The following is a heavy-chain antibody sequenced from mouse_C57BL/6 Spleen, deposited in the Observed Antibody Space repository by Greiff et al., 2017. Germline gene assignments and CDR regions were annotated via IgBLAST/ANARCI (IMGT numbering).Heavy chain of an antibody. CDR3: TSNANWFAY. Sequence: EVNLLQSGAGLVQPGASMKLSCAASGFTFTDSWMDWVRQSPEKGLEWVAEISNKANNHPTYYAESVKGRFTISRNDSKISVYLQITSLRAEDSGIYDGTSNANWFAYWGQGTLETVSA. J-gene: IGHJ3*01. CDR2: ISNKANNHPT. V-gene: IGHV6-6*01. CDR1: GFTFTDSW.